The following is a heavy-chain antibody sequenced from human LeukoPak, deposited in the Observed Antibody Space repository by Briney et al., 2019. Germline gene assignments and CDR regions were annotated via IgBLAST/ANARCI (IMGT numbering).Heavy chain of an antibody. Sequence: SETLSLTCTVSGGSISSYYWSWIRQPPGKGLEWIGYIYYSGSTNYNPSLKSRVTISVDTSKNQFSLKLSSVTAADTAVYYCASAPMGFGLQTFDYWGQGTLVTVSS. CDR1: GGSISSYY. D-gene: IGHD3-3*01. J-gene: IGHJ4*02. V-gene: IGHV4-59*01. CDR2: IYYSGST. CDR3: ASAPMGFGLQTFDY.